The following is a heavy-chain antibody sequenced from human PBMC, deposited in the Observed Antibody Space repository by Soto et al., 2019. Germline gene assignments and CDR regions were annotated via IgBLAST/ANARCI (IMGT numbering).Heavy chain of an antibody. CDR1: GFTFSDYY. CDR2: ITTSSNI. J-gene: IGHJ4*02. Sequence: QVPLVESGGGLVKPGESLRLSCAASGFTFSDYYMSWIRQAPGKGLEWVSYITTSSNIYSADSVKGRFTISRDNAKNSLYLQMNSLRAEDTAVYYCARSQGDRVVDYWGQGTLVTVSS. V-gene: IGHV3-11*01. D-gene: IGHD2-21*01. CDR3: ARSQGDRVVDY.